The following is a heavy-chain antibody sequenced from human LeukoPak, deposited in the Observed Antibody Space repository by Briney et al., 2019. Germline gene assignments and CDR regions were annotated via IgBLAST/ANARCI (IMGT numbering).Heavy chain of an antibody. J-gene: IGHJ1*01. CDR3: ARDTGVVVGYFQH. D-gene: IGHD2-15*01. V-gene: IGHV4-59*01. CDR1: GGSISSYY. Sequence: SETLSLTCTVSGGSISSYYWSWIRQPPGKGLEWIGDISNSGSTNYNLSLKSRVTISVDTSKNQFSLKLSSVTAADTAVYYCARDTGVVVGYFQHWGQGTLVTVSS. CDR2: ISNSGST.